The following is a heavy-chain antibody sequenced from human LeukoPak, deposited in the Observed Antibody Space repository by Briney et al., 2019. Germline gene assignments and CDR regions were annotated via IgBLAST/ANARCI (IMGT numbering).Heavy chain of an antibody. CDR3: ARDIVYLIDEDYG. Sequence: PSETLSLTCTVSGGSISSYYWCWIRHPAGKGLEWIGRIYTSGSTNYNSSLKSRVTMSVDTSKNQFSLKLSSVTAADTAVYYCARDIVYLIDEDYGWGQGILVTVSS. D-gene: IGHD4-17*01. J-gene: IGHJ4*02. CDR2: IYTSGST. V-gene: IGHV4-4*07. CDR1: GGSISSYY.